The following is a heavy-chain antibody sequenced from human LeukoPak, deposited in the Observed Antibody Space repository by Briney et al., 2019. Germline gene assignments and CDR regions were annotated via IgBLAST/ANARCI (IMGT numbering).Heavy chain of an antibody. CDR3: AREGIAVVTTPPLYYYYYMDV. Sequence: ASVEVSCKASGYTFTSYYMHWVRQAPGQGLEWMGIINPSGGSTSYAQKFQGRVTMTRDMSTSTVYMELSSLRSEDTAVYYCAREGIAVVTTPPLYYYYYMDVWGKGTTVTVSS. CDR1: GYTFTSYY. D-gene: IGHD6-19*01. V-gene: IGHV1-46*01. J-gene: IGHJ6*03. CDR2: INPSGGST.